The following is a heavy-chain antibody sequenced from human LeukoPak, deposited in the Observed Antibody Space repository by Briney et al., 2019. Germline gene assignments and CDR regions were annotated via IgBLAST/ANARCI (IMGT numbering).Heavy chain of an antibody. J-gene: IGHJ4*02. CDR3: ARWNSGYGFDY. D-gene: IGHD5-12*01. CDR2: LYPGDSDT. CDR1: GYTFTRYW. V-gene: IGHV5-51*01. Sequence: GESPKISCKGSGYTFTRYWIGWVRQMPGKGLEWMGILYPGDSDTRYSPSFQGQVTISADKSISTAYLQWSSLKASDTAMYYCARWNSGYGFDYWGQGTLVTVSS.